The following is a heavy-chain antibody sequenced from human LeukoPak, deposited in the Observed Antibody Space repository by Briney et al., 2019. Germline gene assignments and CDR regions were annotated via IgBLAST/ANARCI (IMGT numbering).Heavy chain of an antibody. Sequence: GGSLRLSCAASGFTFSSYGMHGVRQAPGKGLEGVAVISYGGSNKYYADSVKGRFTISRDNSKNTLYLQMNNLRAEDTAVYYCAKDGGTDWYSYGRLDYWGQGTLVTVSS. CDR3: AKDGGTDWYSYGRLDY. J-gene: IGHJ4*02. D-gene: IGHD5-18*01. CDR2: ISYGGSNK. V-gene: IGHV3-30*18. CDR1: GFTFSSYG.